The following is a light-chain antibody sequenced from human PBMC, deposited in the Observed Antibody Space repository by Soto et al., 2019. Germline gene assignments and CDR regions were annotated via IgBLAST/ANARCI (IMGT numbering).Light chain of an antibody. Sequence: QSVLTQPASVSGSPGQSITISCTGTSSDVGLYSYVSWYQQHPGQAPRLMIYEVTNRPSGVSNRFSGSKSGNTASLTISGLQTEDEADYYRSSKSSSSPPYVFGTGTKVTVL. CDR2: EVT. CDR1: SSDVGLYSY. V-gene: IGLV2-14*01. CDR3: SSKSSSSPPYV. J-gene: IGLJ1*01.